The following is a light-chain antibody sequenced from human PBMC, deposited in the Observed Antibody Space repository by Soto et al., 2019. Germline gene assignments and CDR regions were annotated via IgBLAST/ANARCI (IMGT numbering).Light chain of an antibody. Sequence: EIVLTQSPAPLSLSPGERATLSCRASQSVSSYLAWYQQKPGQAPRLLIYDASNRATGIPARFSGSGSGTEFTLTISRLEPEDFTVYYCHHYETFGQGTKVDIK. J-gene: IGKJ1*01. CDR3: HHYET. CDR2: DAS. CDR1: QSVSSY. V-gene: IGKV3-11*01.